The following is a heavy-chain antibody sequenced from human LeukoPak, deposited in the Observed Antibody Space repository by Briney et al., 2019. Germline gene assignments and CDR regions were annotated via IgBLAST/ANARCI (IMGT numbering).Heavy chain of an antibody. CDR1: GGSFSGYY. Sequence: SETLSLTCAVYGGSFSGYYWSWIRQPPGKGLEWIGEINHSGSTNYNPSLKSRVTISVDTSKNQFSLKLSSVTAADTAVYYCARDSYYGSGRRYYFDYWGQGTLVTVSS. CDR3: ARDSYYGSGRRYYFDY. D-gene: IGHD3-10*01. J-gene: IGHJ4*02. CDR2: INHSGST. V-gene: IGHV4-34*01.